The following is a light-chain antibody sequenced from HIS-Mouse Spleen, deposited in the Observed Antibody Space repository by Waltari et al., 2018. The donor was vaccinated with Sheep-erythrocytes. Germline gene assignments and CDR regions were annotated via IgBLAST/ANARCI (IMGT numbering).Light chain of an antibody. CDR1: SSDVGSYNF. Sequence: QSALTQPASVSGSPGQSITISRTGTSSDVGSYNFASRYQQHPGKAPKLMIYEGSKRPSGVSNRFSGSKSGNTASLTISGLQAEDEADYYCCSYAGSSTWVFGGGTKLTVL. CDR2: EGS. V-gene: IGLV2-23*01. J-gene: IGLJ3*02. CDR3: CSYAGSSTWV.